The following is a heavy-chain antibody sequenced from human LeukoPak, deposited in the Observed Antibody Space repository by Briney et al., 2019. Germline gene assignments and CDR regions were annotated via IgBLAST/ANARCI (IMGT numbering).Heavy chain of an antibody. D-gene: IGHD5-12*01. V-gene: IGHV3-74*01. CDR1: GFTFSNYW. CDR3: ARDRGYTQDY. J-gene: IGHJ4*02. CDR2: IKTDGSST. Sequence: GGSLRLSCVASGFTFSNYWMDWDRQAPRKGLVWVSHIKTDGSSTTYADSVKGRFTISRDNAKNTLYLQMNSLRAEDTAVYYCARDRGYTQDYWGQGTLVTVSS.